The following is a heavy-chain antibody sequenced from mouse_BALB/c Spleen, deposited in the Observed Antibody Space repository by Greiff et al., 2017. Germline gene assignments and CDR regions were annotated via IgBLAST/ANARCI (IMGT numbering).Heavy chain of an antibody. Sequence: VHVKQSGAELVKPGASVKLSCTASGFNIKDTYMHWVKQRPEQGLEWIGRIDPANGNTKYDPKFQGKATITADTSSNTAYLQLSSLTSEDTAVDYCARYYDGYYGSMDYWGQGTSVTVSS. D-gene: IGHD2-3*01. CDR1: GFNIKDTY. J-gene: IGHJ4*01. CDR2: IDPANGNT. CDR3: ARYYDGYYGSMDY. V-gene: IGHV14-3*02.